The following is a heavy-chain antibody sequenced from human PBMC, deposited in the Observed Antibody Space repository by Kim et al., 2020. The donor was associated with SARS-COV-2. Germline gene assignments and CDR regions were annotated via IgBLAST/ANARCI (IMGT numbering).Heavy chain of an antibody. Sequence: GGSLRLSCAAFEFTFTFNSYTLHWVRQAPGKGLEWVAVISYDGSNKYYADSVKGRFTISRDNSKNTLYLQMNSLRAEDTAVYYCARDPGSAAMDVWGQGT. D-gene: IGHD6-13*01. CDR2: ISYDGSNK. CDR1: EFTFTFNSYT. J-gene: IGHJ6*02. CDR3: ARDPGSAAMDV. V-gene: IGHV3-30-3*01.